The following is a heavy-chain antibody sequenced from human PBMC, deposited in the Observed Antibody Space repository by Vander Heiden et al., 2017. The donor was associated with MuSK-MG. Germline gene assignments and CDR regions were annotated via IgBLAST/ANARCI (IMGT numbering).Heavy chain of an antibody. D-gene: IGHD6-6*01. V-gene: IGHV3-21*01. J-gene: IGHJ6*03. Sequence: EVPLVESGRGLVKPGGSLRSSCAASGFTFRRDSMSWVRQAPGKGLEWVSSINTGSRYIYYADSVKGGVTISRDNAKNSLHLQMNSLRVEDTAVYYCVRSRQYYYYHMDVWGKGTTVTVSS. CDR3: VRSRQYYYYHMDV. CDR1: GFTFRRDS. CDR2: INTGSRYI.